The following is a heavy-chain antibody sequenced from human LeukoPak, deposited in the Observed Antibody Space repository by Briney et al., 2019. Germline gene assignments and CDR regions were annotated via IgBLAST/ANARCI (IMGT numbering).Heavy chain of an antibody. V-gene: IGHV1-18*01. CDR1: GYTFTSYG. CDR3: ARDSLGYCSSTSCPQYYYYGMDV. Sequence: ALVKVSCKASGYTFTSYGISWVRQAPGQGLEWMGWISAYNGNTNYAQKLQGRVTMTTDTSTSTAYMELRSLRSDDTAVYYCARDSLGYCSSTSCPQYYYYGMDVWGQGTTVTVSS. CDR2: ISAYNGNT. J-gene: IGHJ6*02. D-gene: IGHD2-2*01.